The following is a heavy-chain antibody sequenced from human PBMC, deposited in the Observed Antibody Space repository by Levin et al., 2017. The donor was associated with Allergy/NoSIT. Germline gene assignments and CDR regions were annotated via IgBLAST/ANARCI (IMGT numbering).Heavy chain of an antibody. CDR1: GFTFGTYW. CDR2: LNQDGTKE. Sequence: SGGSLRLSCVASGFTFGTYWMSWVRQDPGNGLEWVANLNQDGTKEYYVSSMKGRFTVSRDNAKNSLYLQMNSLRVEDTAVYYCARGTYSSGWYPDTFDIWGQGTMVTVSS. J-gene: IGHJ3*02. V-gene: IGHV3-7*04. CDR3: ARGTYSSGWYPDTFDI. D-gene: IGHD6-19*01.